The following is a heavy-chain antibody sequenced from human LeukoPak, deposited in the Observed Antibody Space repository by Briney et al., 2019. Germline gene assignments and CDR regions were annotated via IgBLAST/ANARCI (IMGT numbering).Heavy chain of an antibody. J-gene: IGHJ4*02. CDR3: AKGFYIVEVPAAHPYFDY. CDR1: GFTFSSYA. CDR2: ISGSGGST. D-gene: IGHD2-2*01. Sequence: GGSLRLSCAASGFTFSSYAMSWVRQAPGKGLEWVSAISGSGGSTYYADSVKGRFTISRDNSKNTLYLQMNSLRAEDTAGYYCAKGFYIVEVPAAHPYFDYWGQGTLVTVSS. V-gene: IGHV3-23*01.